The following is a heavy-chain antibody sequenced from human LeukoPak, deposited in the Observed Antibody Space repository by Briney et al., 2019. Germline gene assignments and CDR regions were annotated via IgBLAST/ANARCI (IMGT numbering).Heavy chain of an antibody. V-gene: IGHV4-59*08. CDR2: IYYNGIS. J-gene: IGHJ3*02. Sequence: SETLSLTCTVSGDSISRFYWSWVRQPPGKGLEWIAYIYYNGISDYNPSLKSRVTISLDTSKNQFPLRLNSVTAADTAIYYCARRAETHYSFDIWGQGTMVTVSS. D-gene: IGHD2-21*01. CDR3: ARRAETHYSFDI. CDR1: GDSISRFY.